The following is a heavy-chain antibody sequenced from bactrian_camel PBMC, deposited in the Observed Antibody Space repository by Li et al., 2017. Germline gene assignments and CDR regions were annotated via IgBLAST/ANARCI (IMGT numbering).Heavy chain of an antibody. Sequence: HVQLVESGGDLVQPGGSLRLSCSASGFTFSSYLMRWVRLAPGQGLEWVSTINTGGGTTYYADSLKGRFAISRDNAENTVYLQMNSLKADDTAVYYCVRVEGDILFGYGENDWGKGTQVTVS. CDR1: GFTFSSYL. V-gene: IGHV3S1*01. CDR2: INTGGGTT. D-gene: IGHD5*01. J-gene: IGHJ7*01.